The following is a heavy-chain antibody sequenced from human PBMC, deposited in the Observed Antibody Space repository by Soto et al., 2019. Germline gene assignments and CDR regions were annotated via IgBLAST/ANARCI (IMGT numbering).Heavy chain of an antibody. J-gene: IGHJ4*02. CDR1: GASFSANY. CDR3: ASARFDY. Sequence: QVHLQQWGAGLLKPSETLSLTCAVSGASFSANYWTWIRQPPGKGLEWIGEINHSGSTNYYPSLKSRVTISVDTSKNQFPLKLISLTAADTAIYYCASARFDYWGQGSLVTVSS. CDR2: INHSGST. V-gene: IGHV4-34*01.